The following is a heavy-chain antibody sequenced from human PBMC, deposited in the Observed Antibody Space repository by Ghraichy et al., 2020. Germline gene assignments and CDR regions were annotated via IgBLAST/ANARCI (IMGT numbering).Heavy chain of an antibody. V-gene: IGHV4-34*01. J-gene: IGHJ3*02. CDR2: INHSGST. Sequence: SETLSLTCAVYGGSFSGYYWSWIRQPPGKGLEWIGEINHSGSTNYNPSLKSRVTISVDTSKNQFSLKLSSVTAADTAVYYCARDRNQGSYGYYDAFDIWGQGTMVTVSS. CDR1: GGSFSGYY. CDR3: ARDRNQGSYGYYDAFDI. D-gene: IGHD5-18*01.